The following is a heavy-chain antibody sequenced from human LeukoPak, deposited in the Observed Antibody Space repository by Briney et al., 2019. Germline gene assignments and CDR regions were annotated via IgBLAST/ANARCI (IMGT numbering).Heavy chain of an antibody. CDR1: GFTLSSYS. J-gene: IGHJ4*02. CDR3: ARGGGSRSLHDY. Sequence: GGSLSLSCAASGFTLSSYSMTWVRQSPGPGLECVSSISSCSRFIYYAESLQVRFAISSDNAKNSLYLQMNSLRAEDTAVYYCARGGGSRSLHDYWGQGTLVTVSS. V-gene: IGHV3-21*01. D-gene: IGHD3-10*01. CDR2: ISSCSRFI.